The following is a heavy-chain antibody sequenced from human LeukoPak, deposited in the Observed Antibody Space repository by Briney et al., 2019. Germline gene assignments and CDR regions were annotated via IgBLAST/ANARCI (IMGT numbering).Heavy chain of an antibody. CDR1: GFTFDDHG. D-gene: IGHD6-13*01. V-gene: IGHV3-20*01. CDR2: IKWDGGST. Sequence: GGSLRLSCAASGFTFDDHGMSWVRRVPGKGLEWVSGIKWDGGSTGYADSVKGRFTISRDNAKNSLYLQMNSLRVEDTAVYHCARGAGSSWYFYFDYWGQGTLVTVSS. J-gene: IGHJ4*02. CDR3: ARGAGSSWYFYFDY.